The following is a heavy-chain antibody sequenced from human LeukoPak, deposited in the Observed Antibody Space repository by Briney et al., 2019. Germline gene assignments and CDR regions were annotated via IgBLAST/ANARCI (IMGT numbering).Heavy chain of an antibody. D-gene: IGHD2-15*01. Sequence: GGSLRLSCAASGFTFSSYAMSWVRQAPGKGLEWVSAISGSGGSTYYADSVKGRFTISRDNAKNSLYLQMNSLRDEDTAVYYCARLVGSRSCSGGTCYSDYWGQGTLVTVSS. CDR1: GFTFSSYA. CDR2: ISGSGGST. CDR3: ARLVGSRSCSGGTCYSDY. J-gene: IGHJ4*02. V-gene: IGHV3-23*01.